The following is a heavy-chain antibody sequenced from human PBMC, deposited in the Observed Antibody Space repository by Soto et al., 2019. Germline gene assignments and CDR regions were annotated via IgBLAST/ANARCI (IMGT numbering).Heavy chain of an antibody. CDR3: AKEMIIFGDVNYYYMDV. CDR1: GFTFDQYT. CDR2: ITWHSGTI. J-gene: IGHJ6*03. Sequence: GGSLRLSCAASGFTFDQYTMHWVRQAPGKGLEWVSSITWHSGTIGYADSVKGRFTISRDNARNSLYLQMNSLRGEDTALYYCAKEMIIFGDVNYYYMDVWGNGTTVTVSS. D-gene: IGHD3-16*01. V-gene: IGHV3-9*01.